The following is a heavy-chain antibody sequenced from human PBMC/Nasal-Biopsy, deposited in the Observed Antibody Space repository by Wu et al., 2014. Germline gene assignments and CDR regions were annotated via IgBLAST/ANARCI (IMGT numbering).Heavy chain of an antibody. D-gene: IGHD4-23*01. Sequence: LRLSCAASGFSVGINYMAWVRQAPGQGLKWVSVLYSGGSAYYADSVKGRFIISRDNSENTVFLQMNSLRVDDTAVYYCARGRRYGGNRNYFDSWGPGNPWSPSPQ. J-gene: IGHJ4*02. CDR2: LYSGGSA. CDR1: GFSVGINY. V-gene: IGHV3-53*01. CDR3: ARGRRYGGNRNYFDS.